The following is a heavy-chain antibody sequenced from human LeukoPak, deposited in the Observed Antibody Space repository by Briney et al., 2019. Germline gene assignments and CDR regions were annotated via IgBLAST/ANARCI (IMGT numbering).Heavy chain of an antibody. D-gene: IGHD6-6*01. CDR2: IYPGDSDT. Sequence: GESLKISCKGSGYSFTSYWIGWVRQMPGKGLEWMGIIYPGDSDTRYSPSFQGQVTISADKSISTAYLQWSSLKASDTAMYYCARHRSIAARPPYYYYYYGMDVWGQGTTVTVS. CDR3: ARHRSIAARPPYYYYYYGMDV. CDR1: GYSFTSYW. V-gene: IGHV5-51*01. J-gene: IGHJ6*02.